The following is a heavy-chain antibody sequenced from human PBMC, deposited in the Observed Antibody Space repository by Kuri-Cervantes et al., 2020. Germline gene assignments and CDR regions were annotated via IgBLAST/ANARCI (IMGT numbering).Heavy chain of an antibody. CDR1: GGSISSYY. V-gene: IGHV4-4*07. J-gene: IGHJ4*02. CDR2: IYTSGTT. D-gene: IGHD4-17*01. CDR3: ARQSRVHYGDYYYFDY. Sequence: GSLRLSCTVSGGSISSYYWTWIRQPAGKGLEWIGRIYTSGTTKYNPSLQSRITMSVDRSKNQFSLRLSSLSAADTAVYYCARQSRVHYGDYYYFDYWGQGTLVTVSS.